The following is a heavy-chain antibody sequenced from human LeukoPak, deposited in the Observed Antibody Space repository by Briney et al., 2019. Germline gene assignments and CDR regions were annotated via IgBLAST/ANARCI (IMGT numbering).Heavy chain of an antibody. CDR1: GFTFRTYS. CDR3: AKKSCVWGSYRYTRCSFDY. V-gene: IGHV3-23*01. J-gene: IGHJ4*02. CDR2: IGGSGGST. Sequence: PGGSLRLSCATSGFTFRTYSMTWVRQAPGKGLEWVSAIGGSGGSTYYAGSVKGRFTISRDNSKNTLYLQMNSLRAEDTAVYYCAKKSCVWGSYRYTRCSFDYWGQGTLVTVSS. D-gene: IGHD3-16*02.